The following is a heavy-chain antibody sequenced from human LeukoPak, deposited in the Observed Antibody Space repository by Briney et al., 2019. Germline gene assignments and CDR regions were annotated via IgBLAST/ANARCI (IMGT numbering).Heavy chain of an antibody. D-gene: IGHD3-10*01. CDR3: ARVSGFGELLSLDY. CDR1: GFIVSSNY. Sequence: PGGSLRLSCAASGFIVSSNYMSWVRQAPGEGLEWVSILYSGGKTYYADSVKGRFTISRDNAKNPLYLQMNSLRAEDTAVYYCARVSGFGELLSLDYWGQGTLVTVSS. J-gene: IGHJ4*02. CDR2: LYSGGKT. V-gene: IGHV3-53*01.